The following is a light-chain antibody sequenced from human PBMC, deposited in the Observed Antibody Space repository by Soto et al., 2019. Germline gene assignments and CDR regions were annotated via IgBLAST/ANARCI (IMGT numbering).Light chain of an antibody. V-gene: IGKV1-27*01. Sequence: DIQMTQSPSSLSASVGDRATITCRASQGISNYLAWYQQKPGKVPKLLIYAASTLQSGVPSRFSGSGSGTDFTLTISSLQAEDVATYYCQTYNSAPWTFGQGNKVEIK. J-gene: IGKJ1*01. CDR2: AAS. CDR3: QTYNSAPWT. CDR1: QGISNY.